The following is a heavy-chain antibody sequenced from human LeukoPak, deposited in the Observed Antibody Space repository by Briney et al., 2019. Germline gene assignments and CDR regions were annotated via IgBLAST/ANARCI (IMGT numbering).Heavy chain of an antibody. CDR1: GFTFSSYA. Sequence: GGSLRLSCAASGFTFSSYAMSWVRQAPGKGLEWVSGFSGSADRTFYADSVKGRFTISRDNSKDTLNLQMNSLRADDTAIYYCAKAHRSSWYSFDYWGQGTLVTVSS. CDR2: FSGSADRT. V-gene: IGHV3-23*01. CDR3: AKAHRSSWYSFDY. D-gene: IGHD6-13*01. J-gene: IGHJ4*02.